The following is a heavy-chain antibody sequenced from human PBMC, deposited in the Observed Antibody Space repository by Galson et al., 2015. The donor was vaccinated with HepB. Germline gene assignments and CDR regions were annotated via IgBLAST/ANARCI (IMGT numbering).Heavy chain of an antibody. Sequence: SLRLSCAASGFTFSSYGMHWVRQAPGKGLEWVAVIWYDGSNKYYADSVKGRFTISRDNSKNTLYLQMNSLRAEDTAVYYCARAKVDGWVDPWGQGTLVTVSS. J-gene: IGHJ5*02. D-gene: IGHD5-24*01. CDR1: GFTFSSYG. CDR2: IWYDGSNK. CDR3: ARAKVDGWVDP. V-gene: IGHV3-33*01.